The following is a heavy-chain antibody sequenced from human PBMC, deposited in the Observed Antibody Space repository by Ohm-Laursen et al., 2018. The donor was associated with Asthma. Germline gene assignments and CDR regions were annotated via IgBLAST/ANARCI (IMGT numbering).Heavy chain of an antibody. CDR1: GYTFSRYS. D-gene: IGHD5-12*01. Sequence: SLRLSCAASGYTFSRYSIHWVRQVPGKGLEWVSSISSSSSYIYYADSVKGRFTISRDNAKNSLYLQMNSLRAEDTAVYYCASNSGYVRGGMDVWGQGTTVTVSS. V-gene: IGHV3-21*01. CDR2: ISSSSSYI. CDR3: ASNSGYVRGGMDV. J-gene: IGHJ6*02.